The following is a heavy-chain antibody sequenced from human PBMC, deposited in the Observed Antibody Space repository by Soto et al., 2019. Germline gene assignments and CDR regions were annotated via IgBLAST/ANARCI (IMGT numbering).Heavy chain of an antibody. CDR2: INLDGSEK. CDR1: GFTFRTYW. Sequence: EVQLVESGGGLVQPRGSLRLSCAASGFTFRTYWLSWVRQVPGKGLEWVANINLDGSEKNYVDSVKGRFTISRDNARNSLYLQMSSLRAEDTGLYYCARDGSTSWYSYDYHGMDVWGQGTTVTVSS. J-gene: IGHJ6*02. D-gene: IGHD5-18*01. CDR3: ARDGSTSWYSYDYHGMDV. V-gene: IGHV3-7*05.